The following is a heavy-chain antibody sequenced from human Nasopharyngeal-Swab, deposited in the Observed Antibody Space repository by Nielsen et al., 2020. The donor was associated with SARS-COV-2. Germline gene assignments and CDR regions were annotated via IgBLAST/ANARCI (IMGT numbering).Heavy chain of an antibody. D-gene: IGHD5-18*01. J-gene: IGHJ6*02. Sequence: SVQVSCKASGGTFSSYAISWVRQAPGQGVEWMGGIIPIFGTANYAQKFQGRVTITADESTSTAYMELSSLRSEDTAVYYCARVTAMAEGYYGMDVWGQGTTVTVSS. V-gene: IGHV1-69*13. CDR1: GGTFSSYA. CDR2: IIPIFGTA. CDR3: ARVTAMAEGYYGMDV.